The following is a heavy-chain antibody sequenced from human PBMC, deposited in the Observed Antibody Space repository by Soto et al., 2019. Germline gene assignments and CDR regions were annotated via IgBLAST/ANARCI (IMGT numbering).Heavy chain of an antibody. CDR1: GYTFTSYD. V-gene: IGHV1-8*01. Sequence: QVQLVQSGAEVKKPGASVKVSCKASGYTFTSYDINWVRQATGQGLEWMGWMNPNSGNTGYAQKFQGRVTMTRNTXIRTGYMELRSLRSEDTAVYYCARGRVRRAEYFQHWGQGTLVTVSS. CDR3: ARGRVRRAEYFQH. J-gene: IGHJ1*01. CDR2: MNPNSGNT.